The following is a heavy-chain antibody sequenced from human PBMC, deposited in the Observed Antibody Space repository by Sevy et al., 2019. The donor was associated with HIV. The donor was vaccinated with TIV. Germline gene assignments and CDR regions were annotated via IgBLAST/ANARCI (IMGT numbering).Heavy chain of an antibody. D-gene: IGHD5-18*01. J-gene: IGHJ6*03. V-gene: IGHV3-30-3*01. CDR2: ISYDGCNK. Sequence: GGSLRLSCAASGFTFSSFAMHWVRQAPGKGLEWVAVISYDGCNKYYADSVKGRFTISRDNSKNTLYLQMNSLRAEDTAVYYCARDGRGYSYGHYYYYYYYMDVWGKGTTVTVSS. CDR3: ARDGRGYSYGHYYYYYYYMDV. CDR1: GFTFSSFA.